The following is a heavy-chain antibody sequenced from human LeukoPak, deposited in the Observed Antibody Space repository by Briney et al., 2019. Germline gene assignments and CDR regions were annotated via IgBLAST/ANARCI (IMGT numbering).Heavy chain of an antibody. CDR1: GGSFSGYY. J-gene: IGHJ4*02. CDR3: AREGIVGATST. D-gene: IGHD1-26*01. Sequence: PSETLSLTCAVYGGSFSGYYWSWIRQPPGKGLEWIGVLNHSGSTNYNPSLKSRVTISVDTSKNQFSLKLSSVTAADTAVYYCAREGIVGATSTWGQGTLVTVSS. V-gene: IGHV4-34*01. CDR2: LNHSGST.